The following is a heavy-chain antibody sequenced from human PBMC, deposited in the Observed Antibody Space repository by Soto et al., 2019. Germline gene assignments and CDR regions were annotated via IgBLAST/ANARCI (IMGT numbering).Heavy chain of an antibody. CDR3: ARDYCSGGSCYFYYYGMDV. CDR1: GYSFSTHW. CDR2: IDPSDSYT. V-gene: IGHV5-10-1*01. J-gene: IGHJ6*02. Sequence: PGESLKISCKGSGYSFSTHWISWVRQMPGKGLEWMGRIDPSDSYTNYSPSFQGHVTISADKSISTAYLQWSSLKASDTAMYYCARDYCSGGSCYFYYYGMDVWGQGTTVTVSS. D-gene: IGHD2-15*01.